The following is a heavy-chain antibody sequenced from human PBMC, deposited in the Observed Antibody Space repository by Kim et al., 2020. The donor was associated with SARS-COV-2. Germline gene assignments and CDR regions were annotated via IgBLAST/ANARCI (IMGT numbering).Heavy chain of an antibody. CDR2: ISAYNGNT. CDR3: ARDRTLWFGDPTDAFDI. Sequence: ASVKVSCKASGYTFTSYGISWVRQAPGQGLEWMGWISAYNGNTNYAQKLQGRVTMTTDTSTSTAYMELRSLRSDDTAVYYCARDRTLWFGDPTDAFDIWGQGTMVTVSS. D-gene: IGHD3-10*01. V-gene: IGHV1-18*01. J-gene: IGHJ3*02. CDR1: GYTFTSYG.